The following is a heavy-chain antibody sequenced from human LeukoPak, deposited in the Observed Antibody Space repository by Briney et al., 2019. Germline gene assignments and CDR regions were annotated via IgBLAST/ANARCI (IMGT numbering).Heavy chain of an antibody. Sequence: SETLSLTCTVSGGSISSYYWSWIRQPAGKGLEWIGRIYTSGSTNYNPSLKSRVTMSVDTSKNQFSLKLSSVTAADTAMYYCARDSDLGTNTAMVFFDYWGQGTLVTVSS. D-gene: IGHD5-18*01. CDR1: GGSISSYY. J-gene: IGHJ4*02. V-gene: IGHV4-4*07. CDR2: IYTSGST. CDR3: ARDSDLGTNTAMVFFDY.